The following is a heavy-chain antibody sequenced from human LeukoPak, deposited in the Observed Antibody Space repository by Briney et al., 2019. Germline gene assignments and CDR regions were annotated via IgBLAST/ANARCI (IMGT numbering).Heavy chain of an antibody. CDR3: ARDLEGIAAAGRKGDY. Sequence: GGSLRLSCAASGFTFSSYSMNWVRQAPGKGLEWVSSISSSSSYIYYADSVKGRFTISSDNAKNSLYLQMNSLRAEDTAVYYCARDLEGIAAAGRKGDYWGQGTLVTVSS. CDR1: GFTFSSYS. D-gene: IGHD6-13*01. CDR2: ISSSSSYI. J-gene: IGHJ4*02. V-gene: IGHV3-21*01.